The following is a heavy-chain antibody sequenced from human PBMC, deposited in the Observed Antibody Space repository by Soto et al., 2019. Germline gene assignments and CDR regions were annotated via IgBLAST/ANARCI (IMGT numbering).Heavy chain of an antibody. V-gene: IGHV3-21*01. Sequence: PGGSLRLSCAASGFTFSSYSMNWVRQAPGKGLDWVSSISSSSSYIYYADSVKGRFTISRDNAKNSLYLQMNSLRAEDTAVYYCASRTANDILTGYKQYYFDYWGQGTLVTVSS. D-gene: IGHD3-9*01. CDR2: ISSSSSYI. CDR1: GFTFSSYS. J-gene: IGHJ4*02. CDR3: ASRTANDILTGYKQYYFDY.